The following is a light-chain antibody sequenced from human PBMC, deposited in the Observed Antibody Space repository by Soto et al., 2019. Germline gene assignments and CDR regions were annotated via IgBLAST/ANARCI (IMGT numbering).Light chain of an antibody. V-gene: IGLV2-14*01. CDR3: SSGTNSVIHVV. J-gene: IGLJ3*02. Sequence: QSALTQPASVSGSPGQSITISCTGTSSDVGGYDYVSWYQQNPGKAPKLLISDVTDRASGVSHRFSGSKSGNTATLTISGLQAEDEADYYCSSGTNSVIHVVVGGGTKVTVL. CDR1: SSDVGGYDY. CDR2: DVT.